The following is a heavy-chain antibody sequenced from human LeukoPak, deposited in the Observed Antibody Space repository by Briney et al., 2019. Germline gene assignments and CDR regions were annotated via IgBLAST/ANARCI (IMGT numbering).Heavy chain of an antibody. CDR1: GGSISDGTYY. V-gene: IGHV4-61*02. D-gene: IGHD2/OR15-2a*01. CDR2: VYTTGST. J-gene: IGHJ3*02. Sequence: SQTLSLTCTVSGGSISDGTYYWSWIRQPAGKGLEWIGRVYTTGSTNYNPSLKSRVTISLDTSKNQFSLKLTSVTAADTAVYYCARDNASLRIVAMHDAFDIWGQGTMVTVSS. CDR3: ARDNASLRIVAMHDAFDI.